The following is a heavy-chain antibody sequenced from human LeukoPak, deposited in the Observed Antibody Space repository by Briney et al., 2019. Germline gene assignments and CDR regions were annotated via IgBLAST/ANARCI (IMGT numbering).Heavy chain of an antibody. CDR2: IKSKTDGGTT. D-gene: IGHD2-15*01. J-gene: IGHJ4*02. CDR3: TTEERVSSGYCSGGSCYIDY. CDR1: GFTFSNAW. V-gene: IGHV3-15*01. Sequence: GGSLRLSCAASGFTFSNAWMNWVRQAPGKGLEWVGGIKSKTDGGTTDYAATVKGRFTISRDDSKNTLYLQMNSLKTEDTAVYYCTTEERVSSGYCSGGSCYIDYWGQGTLVTVSS.